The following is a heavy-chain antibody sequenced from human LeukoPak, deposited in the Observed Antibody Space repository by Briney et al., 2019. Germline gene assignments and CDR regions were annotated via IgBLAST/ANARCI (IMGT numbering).Heavy chain of an antibody. V-gene: IGHV3-7*03. CDR3: ARDRALYFGEFAFDY. CDR1: GFPFSSYW. CDR2: IKQDETEK. J-gene: IGHJ4*02. Sequence: TGGSLRLSCAAPGFPFSSYWMTWVRQAPGRGLEWVAHIKQDETEKNYVESVEGRFTIARDNGRNLLYLQLASLRAEDTAVYYCARDRALYFGEFAFDYWGQGTLVTVSS. D-gene: IGHD3-10*01.